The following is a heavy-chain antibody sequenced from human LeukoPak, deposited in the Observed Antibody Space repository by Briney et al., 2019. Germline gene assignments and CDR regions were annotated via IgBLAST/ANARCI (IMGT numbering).Heavy chain of an antibody. CDR3: ARVPSGQLSGYAFDI. J-gene: IGHJ3*02. CDR1: GYKIPSYG. Sequence: ASVKVSCRASGYKIPSYGISWVRQAPGQGPEWMGWISVHNGNTNYAQKLQGRATLTTDTSSRTVYMEMRSLRSDDTAVYYCARVPSGQLSGYAFDIWGPGTMVTVSS. V-gene: IGHV1-18*01. CDR2: ISVHNGNT. D-gene: IGHD2-15*01.